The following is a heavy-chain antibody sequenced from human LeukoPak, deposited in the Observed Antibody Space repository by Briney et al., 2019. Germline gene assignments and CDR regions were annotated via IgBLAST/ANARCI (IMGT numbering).Heavy chain of an antibody. V-gene: IGHV3-66*01. J-gene: IGHJ1*01. CDR1: GFTFSSYR. CDR3: ARGNSYDSSGYPEYFQN. CDR2: IYSGGST. Sequence: GGSLRLSCAASGFTFSSYRMNWVRQAPGKGLEWVSVIYSGGSTSYADSVKGRFTISRDNSRNTVSLQMNTLRAEDTAVYYCARGNSYDSSGYPEYFQNWGQGTLVTVSS. D-gene: IGHD3-22*01.